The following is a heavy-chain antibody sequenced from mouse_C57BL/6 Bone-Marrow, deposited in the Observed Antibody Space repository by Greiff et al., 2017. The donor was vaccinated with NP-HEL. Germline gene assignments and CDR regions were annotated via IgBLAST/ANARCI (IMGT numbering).Heavy chain of an antibody. V-gene: IGHV2-2*01. J-gene: IGHJ3*01. CDR2: IWSGGST. D-gene: IGHD1-1*01. Sequence: VQLQQSGPGLVQPSQSLSITCTVSGFSLTSYGVHWVRQSPGKGLEWLGVIWSGGSTDSTAAFISRLSISKDNSKIQVFFKMNSLQADDTAIYYCASRYYYGSSSWFAYWGQGTLVTVSA. CDR3: ASRYYYGSSSWFAY. CDR1: GFSLTSYG.